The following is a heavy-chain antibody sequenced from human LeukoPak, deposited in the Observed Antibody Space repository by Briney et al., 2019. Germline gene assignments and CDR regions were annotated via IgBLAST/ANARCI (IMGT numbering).Heavy chain of an antibody. CDR3: ARMSGAVAGY. D-gene: IGHD6-19*01. Sequence: GGPLTLSCAASGFTFSSYSMNWLRQAPGKGLEWVSSISSSSSYIYYAYSVKGRFTISRDNAKNSLYLQMNRLRAEDTAVYYCARMSGAVAGYWGQGTLVTVSS. V-gene: IGHV3-21*01. CDR2: ISSSSSYI. J-gene: IGHJ4*02. CDR1: GFTFSSYS.